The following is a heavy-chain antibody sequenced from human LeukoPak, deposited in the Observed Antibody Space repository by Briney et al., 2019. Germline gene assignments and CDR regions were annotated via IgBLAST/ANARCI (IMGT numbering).Heavy chain of an antibody. J-gene: IGHJ5*02. V-gene: IGHV3-7*01. CDR1: GFTFSSYA. Sequence: GGSLRLSCAASGFTFSSYAMSWVRQAPGKGLEWVANIKQDGSEKYYVDSVKGRFTISRDNAKNSLYLQMNSLRAEDTAVYYCASGTAAARPFLNWFDPWGQGTLVTVSS. D-gene: IGHD2-2*01. CDR3: ASGTAAARPFLNWFDP. CDR2: IKQDGSEK.